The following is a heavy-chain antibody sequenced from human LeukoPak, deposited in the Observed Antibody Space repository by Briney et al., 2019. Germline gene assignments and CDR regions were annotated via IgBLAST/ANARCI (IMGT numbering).Heavy chain of an antibody. CDR2: INHSGST. Sequence: SETLSLTCAVYGGSFSGYYWSWIRQPPGKGLEWIGEINHSGSTNYNPSLKSRVTISVDTSKNQFSLKLSSVTAADTAVYYCAREVYNWNYVHRAGYYFDYWGQGTLVTVSS. CDR3: AREVYNWNYVHRAGYYFDY. CDR1: GGSFSGYY. J-gene: IGHJ4*02. V-gene: IGHV4-34*01. D-gene: IGHD1-7*01.